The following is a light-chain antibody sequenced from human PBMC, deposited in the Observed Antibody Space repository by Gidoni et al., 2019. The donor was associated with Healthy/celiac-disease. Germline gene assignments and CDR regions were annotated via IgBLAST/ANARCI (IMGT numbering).Light chain of an antibody. CDR2: DAS. CDR1: QSVSSY. CDR3: QQSSNWPLT. Sequence: IVFTQSPATLSLSPGERATLSCRASQSVSSYLAWYQQKPGQAPRLLIHDASNRATGIPARFSGSGSGTDFTLTISSLEPEDLAVYYCQQSSNWPLTFGGGTKVEIK. V-gene: IGKV3-11*01. J-gene: IGKJ4*01.